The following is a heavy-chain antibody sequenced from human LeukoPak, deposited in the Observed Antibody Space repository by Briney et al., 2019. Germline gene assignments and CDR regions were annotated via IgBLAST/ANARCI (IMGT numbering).Heavy chain of an antibody. CDR2: LYSGGNT. Sequence: PGGSLRLSCAASGFTVSSNYMSWVHQAPGKGLEWVSLLYSGGNTYYADSAKGRFTISRDNSKNTLYLQMNSLRAEDTAVYYCATSYCSGGSCYPQYFQHWGQGTLVTVSS. CDR3: ATSYCSGGSCYPQYFQH. D-gene: IGHD2-15*01. V-gene: IGHV3-66*02. CDR1: GFTVSSNY. J-gene: IGHJ1*01.